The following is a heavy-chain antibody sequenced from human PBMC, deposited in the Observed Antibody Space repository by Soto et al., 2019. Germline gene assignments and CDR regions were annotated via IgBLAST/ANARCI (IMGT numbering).Heavy chain of an antibody. D-gene: IGHD3-22*01. CDR1: GYTFTSYG. J-gene: IGHJ3*02. CDR3: ARYSYDSSGYYSQDPDAFDI. V-gene: IGHV1-18*04. CDR2: ISAYNGNT. Sequence: ASVKVSCKASGYTFTSYGISWVRQAPGQGLEWTGWISAYNGNTNHAQKLQGRVTMTTDTSTSTAYMELRSLRSDDTAVYYCARYSYDSSGYYSQDPDAFDIWGQGTMVTVSS.